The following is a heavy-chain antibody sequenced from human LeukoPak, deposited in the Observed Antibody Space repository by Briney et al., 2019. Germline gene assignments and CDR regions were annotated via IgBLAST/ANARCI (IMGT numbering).Heavy chain of an antibody. Sequence: SETLSLTCTVSGGSVSSGSYYWNWIRQPPGKGLEWIGYLYYSGSTKYNPSLKSRVTISVDTSKNQFSLKLPSVTAADTAVCYCARGSGWLDYWGQGTLVTVSS. V-gene: IGHV4-61*01. D-gene: IGHD6-19*01. CDR3: ARGSGWLDY. J-gene: IGHJ4*02. CDR1: GGSVSSGSYY. CDR2: LYYSGST.